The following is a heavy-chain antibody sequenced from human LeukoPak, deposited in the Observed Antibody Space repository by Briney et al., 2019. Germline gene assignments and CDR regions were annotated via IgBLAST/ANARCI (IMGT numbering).Heavy chain of an antibody. CDR2: IYYSGST. CDR1: GGSISSSSYY. CDR3: ARHYYGSGSYYKIIDY. D-gene: IGHD3-10*01. J-gene: IGHJ4*02. Sequence: PETLSLTCTVSGGSISSSSYYWGWIRQPPGKGLEWIGSIYYSGSTYYNPSLKSRVTISVDTSKNQFSLKLSSVTAADTAVYYCARHYYGSGSYYKIIDYWGQGTLVTVSS. V-gene: IGHV4-39*01.